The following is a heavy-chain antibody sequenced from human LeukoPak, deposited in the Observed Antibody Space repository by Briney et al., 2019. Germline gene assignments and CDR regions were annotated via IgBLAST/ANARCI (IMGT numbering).Heavy chain of an antibody. CDR3: ARDAYSSSWLDY. CDR2: IYHSGST. D-gene: IGHD6-13*01. CDR1: GGSISSSNW. J-gene: IGHJ4*02. V-gene: IGHV4-4*02. Sequence: SETLSLTCAVSGGSISSSNWWSWVRQPPGEGLEWIGEIYHSGSTNYNPSLKSRVTISVDTSKNQFSLKLSSVTAADTAVYYCARDAYSSSWLDYWGQGTLVTVSS.